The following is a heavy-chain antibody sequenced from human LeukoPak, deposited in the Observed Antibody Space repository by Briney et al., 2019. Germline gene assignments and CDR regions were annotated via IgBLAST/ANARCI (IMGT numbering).Heavy chain of an antibody. CDR1: GYTFTSYD. CDR2: MTPNSGDT. Sequence: ASVKVSCKASGYTFTSYDISWERQAPGQGLEWMGWMTPNSGDTGYAQNFQGRVTMTRNTSISTAYMELSSLRSEDTAVYYCARPPGNAVTSIYWGQGTLVTVSS. J-gene: IGHJ4*02. CDR3: ARPPGNAVTSIY. V-gene: IGHV1-8*02. D-gene: IGHD4-17*01.